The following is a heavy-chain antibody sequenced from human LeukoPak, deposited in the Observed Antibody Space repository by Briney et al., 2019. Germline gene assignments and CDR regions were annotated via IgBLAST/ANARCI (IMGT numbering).Heavy chain of an antibody. CDR3: ARGLQSLYYYYGMDV. Sequence: PSETLSLTCAVYGGSFSGYYWSWIRQPPGKGLEWIGEINHSGSTNYNPSLKSRVTISVDTSKNQFSLKLSSVTAADTAVYYCARGLQSLYYYYGMDVWGQGTTVTVSS. V-gene: IGHV4-34*01. CDR2: INHSGST. J-gene: IGHJ6*02. D-gene: IGHD4-4*01. CDR1: GGSFSGYY.